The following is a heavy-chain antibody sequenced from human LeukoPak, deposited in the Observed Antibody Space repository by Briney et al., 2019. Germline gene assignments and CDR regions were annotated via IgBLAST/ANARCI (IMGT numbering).Heavy chain of an antibody. V-gene: IGHV3-21*01. CDR1: GFTFSSYS. CDR3: ARGMRSTLVDY. Sequence: GGSLRLSCAASGFTFSSYSMNWVRQAPGKGLEWVSSISSSSSYIYYADSVKGRFTISRHNAKNSLYLQMNSLRAEDTAVYYCARGMRSTLVDYWGQGTLVTVSS. CDR2: ISSSSSYI. D-gene: IGHD2-8*01. J-gene: IGHJ4*02.